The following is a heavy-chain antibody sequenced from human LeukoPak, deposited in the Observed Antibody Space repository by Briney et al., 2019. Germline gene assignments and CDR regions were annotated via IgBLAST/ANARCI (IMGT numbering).Heavy chain of an antibody. Sequence: PSETLSLTCTDSGGSISSSSYYWGWIRQPPGKGLEWIGSIYYSGSTYYNPSLKRRVTISVDTSENQFSLQLSSVTAADTAVYYCARGSDKIAVAGIDYWGQGTLVTVSS. CDR1: GGSISSSSYY. J-gene: IGHJ4*02. CDR2: IYYSGST. V-gene: IGHV4-39*01. D-gene: IGHD6-19*01. CDR3: ARGSDKIAVAGIDY.